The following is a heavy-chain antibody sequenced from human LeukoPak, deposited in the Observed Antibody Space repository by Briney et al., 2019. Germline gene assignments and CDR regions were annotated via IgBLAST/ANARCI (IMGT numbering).Heavy chain of an antibody. D-gene: IGHD3-10*01. CDR2: ISAYNGDT. V-gene: IGHV1-18*01. Sequence: ASAKVSCKASGYTFTSYGISWVRQAPGQGLEWMGWISAYNGDTNYAQKFQGRVTMTTDTSTSTAYMELRSLRSDDTAVYFCARDPYGSGSYYNPSDPFDIWGQGTMVTVSS. CDR3: ARDPYGSGSYYNPSDPFDI. J-gene: IGHJ3*02. CDR1: GYTFTSYG.